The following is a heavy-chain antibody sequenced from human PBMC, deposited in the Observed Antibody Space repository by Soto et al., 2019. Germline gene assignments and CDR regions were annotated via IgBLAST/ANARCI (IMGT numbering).Heavy chain of an antibody. J-gene: IGHJ6*04. D-gene: IGHD3-3*01. V-gene: IGHV1-8*01. CDR2: MNPNSGNT. CDR3: AGVVEDDFWSGYRGGGACDV. Sequence: ASVKVSCKASGYTFTRYDINWVRQATGQGLEWMGWMNPNSGNTGYAQKFQGRVTMTRNTSISTAYMELSSLRSEDTAVYYCAGVVEDDFWSGYRGGGACDVWGKGTTVTVSS. CDR1: GYTFTRYD.